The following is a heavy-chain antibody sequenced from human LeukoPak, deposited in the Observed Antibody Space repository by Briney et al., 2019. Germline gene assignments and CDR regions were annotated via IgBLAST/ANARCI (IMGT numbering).Heavy chain of an antibody. J-gene: IGHJ4*02. CDR1: GFTFDDYA. CDR2: ISWNSGSI. D-gene: IGHD6-6*01. CDR3: AKDISPRPDYFDY. V-gene: IGHV3-9*01. Sequence: PGRSLRLSCAASGFTFDDYAMHWVRQAPGKGLEWVSGISWNSGSIGYADSVKGRFTISRDNAKNSLYLQMNSRRAEDTALYYCAKDISPRPDYFDYWGQGTLVTVSS.